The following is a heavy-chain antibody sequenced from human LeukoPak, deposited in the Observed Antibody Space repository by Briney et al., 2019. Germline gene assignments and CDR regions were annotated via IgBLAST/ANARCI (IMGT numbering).Heavy chain of an antibody. D-gene: IGHD1-1*01. CDR2: IGKAGNGD. V-gene: IGHV3-7*03. CDR1: GFSFSTYW. J-gene: IGHJ5*02. Sequence: GGSLRLSCAASGFSFSTYWMTWVRQAPGKGLEWVANIGKAGNGDYYVDSVKGRFTISRDNAKNSLYLQMNSLRSEDTAVYYCARVELERGTEIDPWGQGTLVTVSS. CDR3: ARVELERGTEIDP.